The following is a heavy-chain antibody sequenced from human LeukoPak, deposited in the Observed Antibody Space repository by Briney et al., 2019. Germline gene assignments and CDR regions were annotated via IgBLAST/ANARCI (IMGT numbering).Heavy chain of an antibody. CDR2: IYYGGST. J-gene: IGHJ4*02. D-gene: IGHD2-2*02. CDR3: ASVGGAYCPSTSCYSGY. Sequence: SETLSLTCTVPGGSISSSSYYWGWIRQPPGKGLEWIGTIYYGGSTYYNPSLKSRVTISVDTSRNQFSLKLSSVTAAETAVYYCASVGGAYCPSTSCYSGYWGQGTLVTVSS. CDR1: GGSISSSSYY. V-gene: IGHV4-39*01.